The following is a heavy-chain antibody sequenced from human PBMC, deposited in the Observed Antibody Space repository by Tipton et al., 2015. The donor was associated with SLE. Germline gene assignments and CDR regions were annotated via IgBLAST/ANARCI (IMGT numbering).Heavy chain of an antibody. CDR3: ARSWNDAPPDLGY. D-gene: IGHD1-1*01. J-gene: IGHJ4*02. CDR1: GGSFSDYY. CDR2: INHSGST. Sequence: TLSLTCAVYGGSFSDYYWSWIRQPPGKGLEWIGEINHSGSTNYSPSLKSRVTISIDTSTNHFSLKLRSVTAADTAVYYCARSWNDAPPDLGYWGQGTLVTVSS. V-gene: IGHV4-34*01.